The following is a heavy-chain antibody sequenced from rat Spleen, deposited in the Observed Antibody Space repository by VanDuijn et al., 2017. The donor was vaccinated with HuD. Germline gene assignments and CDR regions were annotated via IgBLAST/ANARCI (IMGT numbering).Heavy chain of an antibody. CDR1: GFTFSDHA. Sequence: EVQLVESGGGLVQPGRSLKLSCSASGFTFSDHAMAWVRQFPKKGLEWVAIIIYDGSGTFYRDSVKGRFTISRDNAKSTLYLQVDSLRSEDTAIYYCARPTTGIPFNYWGQGVMVTVSS. D-gene: IGHD1-9*01. CDR2: IIYDGSGT. CDR3: ARPTTGIPFNY. V-gene: IGHV5-17*01. J-gene: IGHJ2*01.